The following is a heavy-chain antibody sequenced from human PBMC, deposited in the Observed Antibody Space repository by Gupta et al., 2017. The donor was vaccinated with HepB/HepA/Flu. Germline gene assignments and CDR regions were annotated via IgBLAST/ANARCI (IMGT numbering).Heavy chain of an antibody. CDR2: ISTTSYL. Sequence: EVQLVESGGGLVKPGESQRLSCVASGFTLSAYDMNWVRQAPGKGLEWVSSISTTSYLYYADSVKGRFTISRDNAKNSLYLQMRSLRIEDTAVYYCARITSQDAFDLWGQGTVVTVSS. J-gene: IGHJ3*01. V-gene: IGHV3-21*01. CDR1: GFTLSAYD. D-gene: IGHD2-2*01. CDR3: ARITSQDAFDL.